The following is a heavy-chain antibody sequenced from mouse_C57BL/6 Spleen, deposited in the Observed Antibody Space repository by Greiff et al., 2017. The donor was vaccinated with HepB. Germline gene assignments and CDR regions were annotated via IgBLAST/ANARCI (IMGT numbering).Heavy chain of an antibody. D-gene: IGHD1-1*01. J-gene: IGHJ2*01. CDR1: GYTFTSYW. CDR3: ARYSNTVVFDY. Sequence: QVQLQQPGAELVMPGASVKLSCKASGYTFTSYWMHWVKQRPGQGLEWIGEIDPSDSYTNYNQKFKGKSTLTVDKSSSTAYMQLSSLTSEDSAVYYCARYSNTVVFDYWGQGTTLTVSS. V-gene: IGHV1-69*01. CDR2: IDPSDSYT.